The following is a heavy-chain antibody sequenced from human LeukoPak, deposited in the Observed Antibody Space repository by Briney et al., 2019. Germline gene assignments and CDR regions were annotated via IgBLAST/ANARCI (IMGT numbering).Heavy chain of an antibody. D-gene: IGHD6-19*01. CDR3: ARLRAVAALDAFDI. J-gene: IGHJ3*02. Sequence: GESLKISCKGSGYGFTSYWIGWVRQMPGKGLEWMGIIYPGDSDTRYSPSFQGQVTISADRSISTAYLQWSSLKASDTAMYYCARLRAVAALDAFDIWGQGTMVTVSS. CDR2: IYPGDSDT. V-gene: IGHV5-51*01. CDR1: GYGFTSYW.